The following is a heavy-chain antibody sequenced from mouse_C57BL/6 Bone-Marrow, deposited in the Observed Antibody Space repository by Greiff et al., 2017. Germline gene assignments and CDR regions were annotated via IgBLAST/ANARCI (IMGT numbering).Heavy chain of an antibody. CDR2: IYPRSGNT. CDR3: ARGWLYCDY. CDR1: GYTFTSYG. J-gene: IGHJ2*01. V-gene: IGHV1-81*01. D-gene: IGHD2-3*01. Sequence: QVHVKQSGAELARPGASVTLSCKASGYTFTSYGISWVKQRTGQGLEWIGEIYPRSGNTYYNEKFKGKATLTADKSSSTAYMELRSLTSEDSAVYFCARGWLYCDYWGQGTTLTVSS.